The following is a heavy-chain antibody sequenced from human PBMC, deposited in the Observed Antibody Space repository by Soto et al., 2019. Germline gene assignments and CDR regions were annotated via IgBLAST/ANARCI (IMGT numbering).Heavy chain of an antibody. CDR1: GFTFSSYG. D-gene: IGHD6-13*01. CDR3: ARMMGLAAAGTFVQSNDY. J-gene: IGHJ4*02. CDR2: IWYDGSNK. V-gene: IGHV3-33*01. Sequence: QVQLVESGGGVVQPGRSLRLSCAASGFTFSSYGMHWVRQAPGKGLEWVAVIWYDGSNKYYADSVKGRFTISRDNSKNTLYLQMNSLRAEDTAVYYCARMMGLAAAGTFVQSNDYWGQGTLVTVSS.